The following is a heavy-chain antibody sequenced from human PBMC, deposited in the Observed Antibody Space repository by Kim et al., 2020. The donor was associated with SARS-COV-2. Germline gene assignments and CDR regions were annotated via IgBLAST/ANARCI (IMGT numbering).Heavy chain of an antibody. Sequence: GRFTISRDNSKNTLYLQMNSLRAEDTAVYYCAKSPDYYDSSGYLQYYFDYWGQGTLVTVSS. J-gene: IGHJ4*02. CDR3: AKSPDYYDSSGYLQYYFDY. V-gene: IGHV3-23*01. D-gene: IGHD3-22*01.